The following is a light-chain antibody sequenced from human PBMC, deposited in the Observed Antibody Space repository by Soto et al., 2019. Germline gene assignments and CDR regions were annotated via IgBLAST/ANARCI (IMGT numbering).Light chain of an antibody. Sequence: DIQMTQSPSSLSASVGDRVTITCRASQSITTLLNWFQQKPGKAPKLLIYEASILQRGVPSRFSGSGDGTDFTLTISGLQTEDFAAYYCQQSFGMPQTFGQGTRLEIK. CDR1: QSITTL. CDR2: EAS. V-gene: IGKV1-39*01. J-gene: IGKJ5*01. CDR3: QQSFGMPQT.